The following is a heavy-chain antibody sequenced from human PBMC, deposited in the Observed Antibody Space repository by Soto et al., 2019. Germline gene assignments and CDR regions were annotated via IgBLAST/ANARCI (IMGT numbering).Heavy chain of an antibody. CDR1: GYPFSSYA. Sequence: ASVTVSCKASGYPFSSYAMHWVRQAPGQRLEWMGWINAGYGNTKSSQKFQDRVTISRDTSASTAYMELTSLRSEDTAVYYCARDTGDGTFDFWGQGTLVTVSS. V-gene: IGHV1-3*01. CDR2: INAGYGNT. J-gene: IGHJ4*02. D-gene: IGHD7-27*01. CDR3: ARDTGDGTFDF.